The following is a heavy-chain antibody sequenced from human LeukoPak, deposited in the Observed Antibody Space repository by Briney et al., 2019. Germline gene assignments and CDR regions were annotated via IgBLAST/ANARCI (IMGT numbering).Heavy chain of an antibody. V-gene: IGHV3-48*03. J-gene: IGHJ5*02. CDR1: GFTFSSYE. D-gene: IGHD3-22*01. CDR3: ATTLYYYDSSGYPGT. CDR2: ISSSGSTI. Sequence: AGGSLRLSCAASGFTFSSYEMNWVRQAPGKGLEWVSYISSSGSTIYYADSVKGRFTISRDNAKNSLYLQMNSLRAEDTAVYYCATTLYYYDSSGYPGTWGQGTLVTVSS.